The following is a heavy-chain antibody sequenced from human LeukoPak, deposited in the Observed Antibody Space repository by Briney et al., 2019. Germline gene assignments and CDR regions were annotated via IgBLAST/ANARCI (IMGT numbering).Heavy chain of an antibody. CDR2: INPSGGST. Sequence: ASVKVSCKASGYTFTSYYMHWVRQAPGQGLEWMGIINPSGGSTSYAQKFQGRVTMTRDMSTSTVYMELSSLRSEDTAVYYCARVSARVESHDPWGQETLVTVSS. J-gene: IGHJ5*02. CDR3: ARVSARVESHDP. D-gene: IGHD6-6*01. CDR1: GYTFTSYY. V-gene: IGHV1-46*01.